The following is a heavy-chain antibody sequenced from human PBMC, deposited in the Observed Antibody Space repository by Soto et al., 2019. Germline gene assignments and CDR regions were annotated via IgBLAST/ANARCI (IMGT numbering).Heavy chain of an antibody. CDR3: ARGGYDSSGYYLGYYGMDV. Sequence: ASVKGSCKASGYTFTSYDINWLRQATGQGLEWMGWINPNSGGTNYAQKFQGWVTMTRDTSISTAYMELSRLRSDDTAVYYCARGGYDSSGYYLGYYGMDVWGQGTTVTVSS. D-gene: IGHD3-22*01. V-gene: IGHV1-2*04. CDR2: INPNSGGT. J-gene: IGHJ6*02. CDR1: GYTFTSYD.